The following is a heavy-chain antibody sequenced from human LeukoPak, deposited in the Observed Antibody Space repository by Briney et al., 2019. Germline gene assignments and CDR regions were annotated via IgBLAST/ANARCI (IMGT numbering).Heavy chain of an antibody. D-gene: IGHD5-18*01. V-gene: IGHV4-39*01. J-gene: IGHJ4*02. CDR3: ARHYSSFDH. CDR2: IYYSGST. CDR1: GGSISSSSYY. Sequence: PSETLSLTCTVSGGSISSSSYYWGWIRQPPGKGLEWIGSIYYSGSTYYNPSLKSRVTISVDTSKNQSSLKLSSVTAADTAVYYCARHYSSFDHWGQGTLVTVSS.